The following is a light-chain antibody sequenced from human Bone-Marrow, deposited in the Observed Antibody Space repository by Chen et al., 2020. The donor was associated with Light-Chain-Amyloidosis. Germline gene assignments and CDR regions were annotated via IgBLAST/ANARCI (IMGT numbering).Light chain of an antibody. J-gene: IGLJ3*02. V-gene: IGLV2-11*01. CDR2: DVS. CDR1: SRDVGGYDS. CDR3: CSYAGIYWV. Sequence: QSALTQPRSVSGSPGQSVTISCTGTSRDVGGYDSVSWYQQYPGKAPKLMIYDVSKRPSGVPDRFSASKSGNTASLTSSGLEAEDEADYYCCSYAGIYWVFGGGTKLTVL.